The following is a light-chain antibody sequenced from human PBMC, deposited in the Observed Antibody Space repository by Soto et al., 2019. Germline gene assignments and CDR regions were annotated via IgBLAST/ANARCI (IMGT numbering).Light chain of an antibody. CDR1: SSDVGGYDF. Sequence: QSALTQPASVSGSPGQSITICCTGTSSDVGGYDFVSWYRHHPGKAPKLIISEVSNRPSGVSNRFSGSKSGNTASLTISGLQAADEADYYCSSHAGSLMVFGGGTKVTVL. J-gene: IGLJ2*01. CDR2: EVS. CDR3: SSHAGSLMV. V-gene: IGLV2-14*01.